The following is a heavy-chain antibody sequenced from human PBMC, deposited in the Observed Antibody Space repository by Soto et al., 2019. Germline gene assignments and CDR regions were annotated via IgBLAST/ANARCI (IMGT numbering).Heavy chain of an antibody. V-gene: IGHV4-59*01. CDR2: IYYSGST. D-gene: IGHD3-10*01. J-gene: IGHJ4*02. CDR1: GGSISSYY. CDR3: ARAGSYYYGSGSYDY. Sequence: PSETLSLTCTVSGGSISSYYWSWIRQPPGKGLEWIGYIYYSGSTNYNPSLKSRVTISVDTSKNQFSLKLSSVTAADTAVYYCARAGSYYYGSGSYDYWGQGTLVTVSS.